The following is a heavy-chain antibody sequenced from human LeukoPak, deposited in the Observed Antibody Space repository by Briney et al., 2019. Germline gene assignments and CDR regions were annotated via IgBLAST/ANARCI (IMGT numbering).Heavy chain of an antibody. CDR2: ISAYNGNT. CDR1: GCTFTRYG. V-gene: IGHV1-18*01. CDR3: ARAPGRFLEWLPPLSGYYGMAV. D-gene: IGHD3-3*01. Sequence: ASVKVSCKASGCTFTRYGISWVRQAPGQGRECMGWISAYNGNTNYAQKLQGRVTMTIDTSTSTGYMQLRSLRSDDTAVYYCARAPGRFLEWLPPLSGYYGMAVWGQGTTVTVSS. J-gene: IGHJ6*02.